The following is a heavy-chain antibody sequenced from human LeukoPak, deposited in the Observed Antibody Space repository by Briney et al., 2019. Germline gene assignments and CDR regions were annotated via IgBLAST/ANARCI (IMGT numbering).Heavy chain of an antibody. CDR3: ARDCTATTVYDAFDI. Sequence: PGGSLRLSCAASGFTFSNYWMTWVRQAPAKGLEWVANIKHDGSEEYYVDSVKGRFTISRDNAEKSVYLQMNSLRAEDTAVYYCARDCTATTVYDAFDIWGQGTMVTVSS. CDR1: GFTFSNYW. CDR2: IKHDGSEE. D-gene: IGHD4-17*01. J-gene: IGHJ3*02. V-gene: IGHV3-7*05.